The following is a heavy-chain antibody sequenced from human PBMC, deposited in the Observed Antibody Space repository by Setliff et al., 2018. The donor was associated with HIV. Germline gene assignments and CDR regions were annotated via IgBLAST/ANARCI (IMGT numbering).Heavy chain of an antibody. CDR1: GGSISSGSYY. J-gene: IGHJ4*02. CDR3: ARAPTVVTLLDY. CDR2: IYTSGSS. Sequence: SETLSLTCSVSGGSISSGSYYWSWIRQPAGKGLEWIGHIYTSGSSTYNPSLKSRVTISRDTSKNRFSLKLSSVTAADTAVYYCARAPTVVTLLDYWGQGTLVTVSS. V-gene: IGHV4-61*09. D-gene: IGHD4-17*01.